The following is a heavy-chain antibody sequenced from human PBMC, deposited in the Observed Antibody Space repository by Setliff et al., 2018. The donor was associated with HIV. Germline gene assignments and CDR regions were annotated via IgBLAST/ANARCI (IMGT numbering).Heavy chain of an antibody. V-gene: IGHV1-69*13. J-gene: IGHJ4*02. Sequence: GASVKVSCKTSGDSFSNYAITWVRRAPGQGLEWMGGIVPKFGTPNYAERFQGRVTITADESTSTAYMELRNLRSDDTAVYYCAVSWYTTGRGDYWGPGTLVTVSS. CDR1: GDSFSNYA. CDR3: AVSWYTTGRGDY. D-gene: IGHD3-10*01. CDR2: IVPKFGTP.